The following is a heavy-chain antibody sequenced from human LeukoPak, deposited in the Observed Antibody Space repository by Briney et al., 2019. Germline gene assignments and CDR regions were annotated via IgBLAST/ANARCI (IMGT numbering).Heavy chain of an antibody. D-gene: IGHD3-10*01. V-gene: IGHV4-39*07. Sequence: PSETLSLTCTVSGGSISSSSYYWGWIRQPPGKGLEGIGSIYYSGSTYYNPSLKSRVTISVDTSKNQFSLKLGSVTAADTAVYYCARGNGSGSYYRMGTNRYFDYWGQGTLVTVSS. J-gene: IGHJ4*02. CDR2: IYYSGST. CDR3: ARGNGSGSYYRMGTNRYFDY. CDR1: GGSISSSSYY.